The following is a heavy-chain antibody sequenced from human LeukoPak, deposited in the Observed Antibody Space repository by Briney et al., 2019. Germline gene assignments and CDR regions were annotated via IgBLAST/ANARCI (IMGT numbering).Heavy chain of an antibody. J-gene: IGHJ4*02. V-gene: IGHV3-23*01. CDR1: GFTFSSYA. D-gene: IGHD6-13*01. Sequence: GGSLRLSCAASGFTFSSYAMSWVRQAPGKGLEWVSTISGSSGSTYYADSVKGRFTISRDNSKNTLYLQMNSLRAEDTAVYYCAKDPAYIAPTGPFDYWGQGTLVTVSS. CDR3: AKDPAYIAPTGPFDY. CDR2: ISGSSGST.